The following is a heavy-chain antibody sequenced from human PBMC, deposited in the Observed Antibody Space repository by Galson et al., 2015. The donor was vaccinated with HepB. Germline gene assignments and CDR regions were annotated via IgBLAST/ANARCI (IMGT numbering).Heavy chain of an antibody. CDR2: IWYDGSNK. J-gene: IGHJ4*02. V-gene: IGHV3-33*01. D-gene: IGHD6-19*01. Sequence: SLRLSCAASGFTFSSYGMHWVRQAPGKGLEWVAVIWYDGSNKYYADSVKGRFTISRDNSKNTLYLQMNSLRAEDTAVYYCARDPVSNRWTALYVFDYWGQGTLVTVSS. CDR1: GFTFSSYG. CDR3: ARDPVSNRWTALYVFDY.